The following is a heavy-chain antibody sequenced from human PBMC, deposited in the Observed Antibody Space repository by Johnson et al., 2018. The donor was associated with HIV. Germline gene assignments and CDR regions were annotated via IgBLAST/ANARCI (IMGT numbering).Heavy chain of an antibody. Sequence: VQLVESGGGLVQPGRSLRLSCVASGFTLDDYAMHWVRQAPGKGLEWVSAISGSGGSTYYADSVKGRFTISRDNSKNSLYLQMNSLRAGDTAVYYCARGGGFGAFEIWGQGTMVTVSS. J-gene: IGHJ3*02. CDR1: GFTLDDYA. CDR2: ISGSGGST. CDR3: ARGGGFGAFEI. V-gene: IGHV3-23*04. D-gene: IGHD3-16*01.